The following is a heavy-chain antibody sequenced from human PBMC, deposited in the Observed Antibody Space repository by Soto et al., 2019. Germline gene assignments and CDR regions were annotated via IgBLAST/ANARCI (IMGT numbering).Heavy chain of an antibody. CDR2: ISGSGGST. D-gene: IGHD2-2*02. V-gene: IGHV3-23*01. CDR3: AKDGYCSSTSCYTHYYYYGMDV. Sequence: GGSLRLSCAASGFTFSSYAMSWVRQAPGKGLEWVSAISGSGGSTYYADSVKGRFTISRDNSKNTLYLQMNSLRAEDTAVYYCAKDGYCSSTSCYTHYYYYGMDVWGQGTTVTASS. J-gene: IGHJ6*01. CDR1: GFTFSSYA.